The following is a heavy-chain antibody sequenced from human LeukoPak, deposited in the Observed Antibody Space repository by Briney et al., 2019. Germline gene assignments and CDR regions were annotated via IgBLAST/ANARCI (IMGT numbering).Heavy chain of an antibody. V-gene: IGHV4-30-4*07. CDR2: FYYSGGT. D-gene: IGHD5-12*01. CDR3: ARGGGYKRVFDY. Sequence: SETLSLTCAVSGGSISSGAYSWSWIRQPPGKGLEWIGYFYYSGGTYYNPSLKSRVTISVDTSKSQFSLKLSSVTAADTAVYYCARGGGYKRVFDYWGQGTLVTVSS. CDR1: GGSISSGAYS. J-gene: IGHJ4*02.